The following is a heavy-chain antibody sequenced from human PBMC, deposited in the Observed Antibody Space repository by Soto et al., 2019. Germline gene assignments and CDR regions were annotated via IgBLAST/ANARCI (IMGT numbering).Heavy chain of an antibody. CDR2: ISGSGGST. V-gene: IGHV3-23*01. J-gene: IGHJ4*02. CDR1: GFTFSSYA. CDR3: AKDKYSSSVVFDY. Sequence: GGSLRLSCAASGFTFSSYAMSWVRQAPGKGLEWVSAISGSGGSTYYADSVKGRFTISRDNSKNTLYLQMNSLRAEDSAVYYCAKDKYSSSVVFDYWGQGTLVTVSS. D-gene: IGHD6-6*01.